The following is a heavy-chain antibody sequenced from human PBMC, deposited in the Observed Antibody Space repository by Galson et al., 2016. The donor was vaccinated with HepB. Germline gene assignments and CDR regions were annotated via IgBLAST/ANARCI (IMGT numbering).Heavy chain of an antibody. CDR1: GDSVSSNSAA. V-gene: IGHV6-1*01. D-gene: IGHD3-10*01. CDR2: TYYRARWYN. CDR3: ARGVRFGSLNY. Sequence: CAISGDSVSSNSAAWNWLRQSPSRGLEWLGRTYYRARWYNDYAVSVKSRITINPDTSKNQFSLHLNSVTPEDTAVDYCARGVRFGSLNYWGQGTLVPVSS. J-gene: IGHJ4*02.